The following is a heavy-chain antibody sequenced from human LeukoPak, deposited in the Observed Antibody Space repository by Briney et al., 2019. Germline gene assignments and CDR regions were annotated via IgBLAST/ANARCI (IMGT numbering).Heavy chain of an antibody. CDR2: IYSGDGT. D-gene: IGHD3-22*01. J-gene: IGHJ3*02. V-gene: IGHV3-53*01. CDR3: ARVRATMIDHFDI. CDR1: GFTVRGSY. Sequence: PGGSLRLSCAAPGFTVRGSYMIWVRQAPGKGLEWVSIIYSGDGTDYADSVKGRFTVSRDSSKNTLNLQMNNLRAEDTAVYYCARVRATMIDHFDIWGQGTMVIVSS.